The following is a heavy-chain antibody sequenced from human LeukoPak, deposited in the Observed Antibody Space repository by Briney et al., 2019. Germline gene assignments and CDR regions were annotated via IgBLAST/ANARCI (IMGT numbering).Heavy chain of an antibody. D-gene: IGHD4-17*01. Sequence: GGSLRLSCAASGFTFCDYYMSWIRQAPGKGLEWVSYISSSSSYTNYADSVKGRFTISRDNAKNSLYLQMNSLRAEDTAVYYCARAGDYLHYYYYYGMDVWGKGTTVTVSS. CDR3: ARAGDYLHYYYYYGMDV. CDR2: ISSSSSYT. J-gene: IGHJ6*04. CDR1: GFTFCDYY. V-gene: IGHV3-11*06.